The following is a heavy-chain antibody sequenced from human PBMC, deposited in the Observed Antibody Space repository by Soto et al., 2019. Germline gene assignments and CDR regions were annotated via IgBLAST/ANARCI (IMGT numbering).Heavy chain of an antibody. CDR2: IDQNGIT. V-gene: IGHV4-4*02. Sequence: PSETLSLTCDVSGGSISSSKWWTWVRQPPGKELEWIGKIDQNGITNYNPSLESRVTISKDKSTNQLFLNLTSVTAADTAMYYCVRMNRDYYYYGMDVWGQGTTVTVSS. CDR1: GGSISSSKW. CDR3: VRMNRDYYYYGMDV. J-gene: IGHJ6*02.